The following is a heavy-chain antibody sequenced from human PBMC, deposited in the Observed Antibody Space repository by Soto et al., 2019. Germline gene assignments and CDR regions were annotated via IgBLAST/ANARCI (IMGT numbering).Heavy chain of an antibody. J-gene: IGHJ6*02. CDR3: ATSTYSSSPYYYYGMDV. V-gene: IGHV4-59*01. CDR1: GGSISSYY. D-gene: IGHD6-6*01. CDR2: IYYSGST. Sequence: SETLSLTCTVSGGSISSYYWSWIRQPPGKGLEWIGYIYYSGSTNYNPSLKSRVTISVDTSKNQFSLKLSSVTAADTAVYYCATSTYSSSPYYYYGMDVWGQGTTVTVSS.